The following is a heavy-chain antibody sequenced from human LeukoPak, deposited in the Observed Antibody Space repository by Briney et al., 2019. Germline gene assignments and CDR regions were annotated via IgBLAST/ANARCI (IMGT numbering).Heavy chain of an antibody. CDR2: IYYSGST. CDR3: ARQAKTFDI. V-gene: IGHV4-39*01. Sequence: SETLSLTCTVSGGSISSSSYYWGWIRQPPGKGLEWIGSIYYSGSTYYNPSLKSRVTISVDTSKNQFSLKLSSVTATDTAVYYCARQAKTFDIWGQGTMATVSS. D-gene: IGHD4/OR15-4a*01. CDR1: GGSISSSSYY. J-gene: IGHJ3*02.